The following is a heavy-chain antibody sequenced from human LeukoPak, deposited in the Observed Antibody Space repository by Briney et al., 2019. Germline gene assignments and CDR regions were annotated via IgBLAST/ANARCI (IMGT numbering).Heavy chain of an antibody. Sequence: SGTLSLTCTVSVAAISRDFWTWMGQPPGTEVEGMGYIYNGGSTTYSPSLNSRVTFSLDTSNNQVSLRLSSVAAADTAVYYCSKGGTYGGPADYGGQGTRVTVTA. D-gene: IGHD1-26*01. CDR2: IYNGGST. V-gene: IGHV4-59*01. CDR3: SKGGTYGGPADY. J-gene: IGHJ4*02. CDR1: VAAISRDF.